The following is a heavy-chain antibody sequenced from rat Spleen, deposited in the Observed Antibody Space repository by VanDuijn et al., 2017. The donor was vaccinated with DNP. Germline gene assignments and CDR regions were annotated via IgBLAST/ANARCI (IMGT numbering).Heavy chain of an antibody. D-gene: IGHD4-2*01. V-gene: IGHV3-1*01. CDR3: ATGGAGIWFAY. CDR1: GYSITNNY. CDR2: ISYSGRT. Sequence: EVQLQESGSGLVKPSQSLSLTCSVTGYSITNNYWGWIRQFPGNKVEYIGHISYSGRTSYNPSLKSRISITRDTSKNQFFLQLNSVTTEDTATYYCATGGAGIWFAYWGQGTLVTVSS. J-gene: IGHJ3*01.